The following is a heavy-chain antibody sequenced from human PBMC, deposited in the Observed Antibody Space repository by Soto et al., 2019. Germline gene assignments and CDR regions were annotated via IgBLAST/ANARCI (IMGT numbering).Heavy chain of an antibody. CDR2: ISYDGSNK. J-gene: IGHJ4*02. D-gene: IGHD3-3*01. Sequence: QVQLVESGGGVVQPGRSLRLSCAASGFTFSSYGMHWVRQAPGKGLEWVAVISYDGSNKYYADSVKGRFTISRDNSKNTLYLQMNSLRAEDTAVYYCAKDRPDYDFWSGYYTGGLGYFDYWGQGTLVTVSS. CDR1: GFTFSSYG. CDR3: AKDRPDYDFWSGYYTGGLGYFDY. V-gene: IGHV3-30*18.